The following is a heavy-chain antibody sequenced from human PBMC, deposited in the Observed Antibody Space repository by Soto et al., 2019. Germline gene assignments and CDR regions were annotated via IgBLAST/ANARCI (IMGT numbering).Heavy chain of an antibody. CDR2: ISGSGGSP. CDR3: AKARCSTTNCYVPDY. CDR1: GFTFSTYT. V-gene: IGHV3-23*01. Sequence: GGSLILSCAASGFTFSTYTMSWVRQAPGKGLEWVSVISGSGGSPSYADSVQGRFTISRDNPKNTLYLRMNSLRAEDTAMYYCAKARCSTTNCYVPDYWGQGTLVTGSS. D-gene: IGHD2-2*01. J-gene: IGHJ4*02.